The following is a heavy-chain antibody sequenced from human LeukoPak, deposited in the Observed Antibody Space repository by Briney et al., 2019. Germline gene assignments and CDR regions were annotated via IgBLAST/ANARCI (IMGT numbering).Heavy chain of an antibody. V-gene: IGHV4-39*07. J-gene: IGHJ4*02. Sequence: PSETLPLTCTVSGGSISSSSYYWGWIRQPPGKGLEWIGSIYYSGSTYYNPSLKSRVTISVDTSKNQFSLKLSSVTAADTAVYYCARGMAFDYGAHEAQFDYWGQGTLVTVSS. CDR2: IYYSGST. CDR1: GGSISSSSYY. CDR3: ARGMAFDYGAHEAQFDY. D-gene: IGHD4-17*01.